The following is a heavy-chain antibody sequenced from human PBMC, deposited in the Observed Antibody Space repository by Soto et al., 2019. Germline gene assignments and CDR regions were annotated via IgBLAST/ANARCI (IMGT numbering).Heavy chain of an antibody. CDR1: GGTFSSYA. CDR3: ATFRGVNAFDI. J-gene: IGHJ3*02. D-gene: IGHD3-10*01. Sequence: ASVKVSCKASGGTFSSYAISCVRQAPGQGLEWMGRIIPIFGIANYAQKFQGRVTITADKSTSTAYMELSSLRSEDTAVYYCATFRGVNAFDIWGQGTMVTVSS. V-gene: IGHV1-69*04. CDR2: IIPIFGIA.